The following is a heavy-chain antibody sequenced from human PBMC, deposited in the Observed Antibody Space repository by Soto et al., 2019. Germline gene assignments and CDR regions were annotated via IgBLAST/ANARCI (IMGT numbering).Heavy chain of an antibody. CDR2: ISGSGGST. CDR1: GFTFSSYA. D-gene: IGHD3-3*01. J-gene: IGHJ4*02. CDR3: AKSSLEWLFYFFDY. V-gene: IGHV3-23*01. Sequence: GGSLRLSCAASGFTFSSYAMRWVRQAPGKGLEWVSAISGSGGSTYYADSVKGRFTISRDNSKNTLYLQMNSLRAEDTAVYYCAKSSLEWLFYFFDYWGQGTLVTVSS.